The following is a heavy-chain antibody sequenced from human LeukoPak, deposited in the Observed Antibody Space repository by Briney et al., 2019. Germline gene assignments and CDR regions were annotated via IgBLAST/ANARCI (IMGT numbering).Heavy chain of an antibody. Sequence: GEPLSLSCKRSEYRCVSYWIAWVHQMHGKGLGWMGIIYPCDSHTRYSPSFQGQVTISADKSINTAYLQWSSLKASDTAMYYCARSAHVGPVDIWGQGTMVTVSS. V-gene: IGHV5-51*07. CDR1: EYRCVSYW. CDR2: IYPCDSHT. CDR3: ARSAHVGPVDI. J-gene: IGHJ3*02. D-gene: IGHD3/OR15-3a*01.